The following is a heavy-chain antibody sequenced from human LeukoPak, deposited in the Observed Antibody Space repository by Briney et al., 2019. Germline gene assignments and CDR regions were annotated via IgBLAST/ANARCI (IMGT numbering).Heavy chain of an antibody. V-gene: IGHV1-18*01. CDR3: ARDLYYGSGSWLYAVSYWFDP. D-gene: IGHD3-10*01. J-gene: IGHJ5*02. CDR1: GYTFTSYG. CDR2: ISAYNGNT. Sequence: ASVKVSCKASGYTFTSYGISWVRQAPGQGLEWMGWISAYNGNTSYAQKLQGRVTMTTDTSTSTAYMELRSLRSDDTAVYYCARDLYYGSGSWLYAVSYWFDPWGQGTLVTVSS.